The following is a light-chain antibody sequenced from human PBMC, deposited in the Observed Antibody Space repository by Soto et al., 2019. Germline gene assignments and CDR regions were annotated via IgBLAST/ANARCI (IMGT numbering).Light chain of an antibody. CDR3: QQYGSSPMT. Sequence: EIVLTQSPGTLSLSPGERATLSCRASQSVSSSYLAWYQQKPGQAPRLLIYGASSRATGIPDGFSGSGSATDFTLTISRLEPQVFGVYYCQQYGSSPMTFGQRTKVQIE. J-gene: IGKJ1*01. CDR2: GAS. CDR1: QSVSSSY. V-gene: IGKV3-20*01.